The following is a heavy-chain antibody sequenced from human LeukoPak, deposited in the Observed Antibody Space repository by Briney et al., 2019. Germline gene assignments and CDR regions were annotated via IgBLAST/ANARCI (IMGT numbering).Heavy chain of an antibody. CDR2: INHSGST. D-gene: IGHD1-26*01. Sequence: SETLSLTCAVYGGSFGGYYRSWIRQPPGKGLEWIGEINHSGSTNYNPSLKSRVTISVDTSKNQFSLKLSSVTAADTAVYYCASVRSGSYFGLEAWGQGTLVTVPS. V-gene: IGHV4-34*01. CDR1: GGSFGGYY. J-gene: IGHJ5*02. CDR3: ASVRSGSYFGLEA.